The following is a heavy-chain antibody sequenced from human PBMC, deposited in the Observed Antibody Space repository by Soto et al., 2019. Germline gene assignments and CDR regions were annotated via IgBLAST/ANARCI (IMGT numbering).Heavy chain of an antibody. Sequence: GESLKISCKGSGYSFTSYWISWVRQMPGKGLEWMGRIDPSDSYTNHSPSFQGHVTISADKSISTAYLQWSSLKASDTAMYYRARHIITIFGVVTYGRDVWGQGTTGTVAS. CDR2: IDPSDSYT. D-gene: IGHD3-3*01. CDR1: GYSFTSYW. CDR3: ARHIITIFGVVTYGRDV. J-gene: IGHJ6*02. V-gene: IGHV5-10-1*01.